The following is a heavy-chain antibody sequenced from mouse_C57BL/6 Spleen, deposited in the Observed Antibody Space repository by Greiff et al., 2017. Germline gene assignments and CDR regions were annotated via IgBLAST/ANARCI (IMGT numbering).Heavy chain of an antibody. CDR1: GYTFTSYW. V-gene: IGHV1-61*01. D-gene: IGHD1-2*01. CDR3: ARYGYLGDYVSWFAY. Sequence: VKLQLPGAELVRPGSSVKLSCKASGYTFTSYWMDWVKQRPGQGLEWIGNIYPSDSETHYNQKFKDKATLTVDKSSSTAYMQLSSLTSEDSAVYYCARYGYLGDYVSWFAYWGQGTLVTVSA. J-gene: IGHJ3*01. CDR2: IYPSDSET.